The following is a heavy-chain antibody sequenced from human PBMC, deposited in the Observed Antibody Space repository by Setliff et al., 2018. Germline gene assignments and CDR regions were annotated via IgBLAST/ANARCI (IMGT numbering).Heavy chain of an antibody. D-gene: IGHD3-9*01. CDR2: IRYDGSNK. J-gene: IGHJ4*02. CDR1: GFTFSSYG. V-gene: IGHV3-30*02. Sequence: GGSLRLSCAASGFTFSSYGMHWVRQAPGKGLEWVAFIRYDGSNKYYSDSVKGRFTISRDNSKNTLYLQMNSLRAEDTAVYYCTKDQLRYFDWLSVYWGQGTLVTVSS. CDR3: TKDQLRYFDWLSVY.